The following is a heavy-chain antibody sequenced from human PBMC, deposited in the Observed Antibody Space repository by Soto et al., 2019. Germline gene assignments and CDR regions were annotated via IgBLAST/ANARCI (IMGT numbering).Heavy chain of an antibody. V-gene: IGHV4-4*02. CDR1: GGSISSSNW. CDR3: DSSGYYPYFDY. D-gene: IGHD3-22*01. J-gene: IGHJ4*02. CDR2: IYHSGST. Sequence: SETLSLTCAVSGGSISSSNWWSWVRQPPGKGLEWIGEIYHSGSTNYNPSLKSRVTISVDTSKNHFSLNLTSVTAADTAVYYYDSSGYYPYFDYWGQGTLVTVSS.